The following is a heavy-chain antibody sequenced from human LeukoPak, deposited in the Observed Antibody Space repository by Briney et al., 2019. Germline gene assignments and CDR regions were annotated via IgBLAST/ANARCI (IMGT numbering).Heavy chain of an antibody. CDR3: ARGVTTFGVITNRIFDS. D-gene: IGHD3-3*01. CDR1: GYTFISYY. J-gene: IGHJ4*02. Sequence: ASVKVSCKASGYTFISYYMHWVRQAPGQGLEWMGITNPSGGSTRYAQKFQGRVTMTRDTSTSTVYMELSSLRSEDTAVYYCARGVTTFGVITNRIFDSWGQGTLVTVSS. CDR2: TNPSGGST. V-gene: IGHV1-46*01.